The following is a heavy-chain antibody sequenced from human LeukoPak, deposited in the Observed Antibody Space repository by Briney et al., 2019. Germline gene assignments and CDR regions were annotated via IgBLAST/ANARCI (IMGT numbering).Heavy chain of an antibody. D-gene: IGHD6-13*01. Sequence: ASVKVSCKASGYTFTSYDINWVRQATGQGLEWMGWMNPNNGNTGYAQKFQGRVTMTRYTSISTAYMELSSLSSEDTAVYYCARAPRGEQQLVSDYWGQGTLVTVSS. J-gene: IGHJ4*02. V-gene: IGHV1-8*01. CDR3: ARAPRGEQQLVSDY. CDR2: MNPNNGNT. CDR1: GYTFTSYD.